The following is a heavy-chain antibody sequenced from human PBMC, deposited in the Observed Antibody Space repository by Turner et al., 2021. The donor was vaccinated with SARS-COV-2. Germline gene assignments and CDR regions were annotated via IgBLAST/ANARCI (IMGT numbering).Heavy chain of an antibody. Sequence: QVQLVESGGGVVQPGRSLRLSCAASGFTCSSYGMHWVRQAPGKGLEWVAVIWYDGSNKYYADSVKGRFTISRDNSKNTLYLQMNSLRAEDTAVYYCARDLEGAMVTYYYGMDVWGQGTTVTVSS. CDR1: GFTCSSYG. J-gene: IGHJ6*02. D-gene: IGHD5-18*01. V-gene: IGHV3-33*01. CDR2: IWYDGSNK. CDR3: ARDLEGAMVTYYYGMDV.